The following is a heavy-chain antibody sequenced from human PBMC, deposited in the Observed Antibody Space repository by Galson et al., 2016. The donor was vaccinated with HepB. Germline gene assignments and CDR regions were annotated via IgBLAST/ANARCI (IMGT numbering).Heavy chain of an antibody. CDR1: GYNFPSQW. V-gene: IGHV5-51*01. CDR3: ASGKCRDFDY. J-gene: IGHJ4*02. D-gene: IGHD5-24*01. Sequence: QSGAEVKKPGESVKISCQGSGYNFPSQWIGWVRQMPGKGLEWMGLIYPGDSDTRYSPSFQGQVTISADRSISTTYLQWSSLEASDSAIYYCASGKCRDFDYWGQGTLLTVAS. CDR2: IYPGDSDT.